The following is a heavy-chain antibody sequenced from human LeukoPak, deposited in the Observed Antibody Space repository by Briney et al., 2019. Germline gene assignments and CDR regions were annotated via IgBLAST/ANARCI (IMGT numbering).Heavy chain of an antibody. CDR3: TTDRVNYYDSSGYDY. J-gene: IGHJ4*02. D-gene: IGHD3-22*01. Sequence: GGSLRLSCAASGFTFSNAWMGWVRQAPGKGVEWVGGIKSKTDGGTTDYAAPVKGRFTISRDDSKNTLYLQMNSLKTEDTAVYYCTTDRVNYYDSSGYDYWGQGTLVTVSS. V-gene: IGHV3-15*01. CDR1: GFTFSNAW. CDR2: IKSKTDGGTT.